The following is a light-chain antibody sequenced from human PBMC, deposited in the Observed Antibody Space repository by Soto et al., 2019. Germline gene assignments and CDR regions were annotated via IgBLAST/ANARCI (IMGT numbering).Light chain of an antibody. V-gene: IGLV2-11*01. Sequence: QSVLTQPRSVSGSPGQSVTISCTGTSSDVGGHHYVSWYQQHPGKAPKLMIYDVTKRPSGVPDRFSGSKSGNTASLTITGLQAEDESDYYCCSYAGSDTFVFGTGTKVTVL. J-gene: IGLJ1*01. CDR3: CSYAGSDTFV. CDR2: DVT. CDR1: SSDVGGHHY.